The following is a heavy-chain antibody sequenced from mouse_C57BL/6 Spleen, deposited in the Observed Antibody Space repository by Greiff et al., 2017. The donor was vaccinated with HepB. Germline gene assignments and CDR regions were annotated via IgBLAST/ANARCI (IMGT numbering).Heavy chain of an antibody. J-gene: IGHJ3*01. CDR2: ISYDGSN. Sequence: VQLKESGPGLVKPSQSLSLTCSVTGYSITSGYYWNWIRQFPGNKLEWMGYISYDGSNNYNPSLKNRISITRDTSKNQFFLKLNSVTTEDTATYYCARVSADGYPFAYWGQGTLVTVSA. D-gene: IGHD2-3*01. CDR1: GYSITSGYY. V-gene: IGHV3-6*01. CDR3: ARVSADGYPFAY.